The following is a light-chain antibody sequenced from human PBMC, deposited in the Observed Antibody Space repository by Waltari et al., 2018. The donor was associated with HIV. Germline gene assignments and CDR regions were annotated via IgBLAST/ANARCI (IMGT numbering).Light chain of an antibody. CDR2: QNN. CDR1: NYNMGRNL. J-gene: IGLJ3*02. V-gene: IGLV1-44*01. Sequence: QSVLTQPPSASGTPGRRVTTACSGSNYNMGRNLVTWYPHLPGRAPKLLIYQNNPRPSPVPHRFSGSKSGTSASLAISGLQSEDEADYYCAVLDDSLNGPVFGGGTKLTVL. CDR3: AVLDDSLNGPV.